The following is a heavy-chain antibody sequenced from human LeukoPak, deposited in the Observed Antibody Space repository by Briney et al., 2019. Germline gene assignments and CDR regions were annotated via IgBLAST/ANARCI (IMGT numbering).Heavy chain of an antibody. Sequence: GGSLRLSCAASRFTFSSYWMSWVRQAPGKGLEWVAIIKQDGSEKHYVDSVKGRFTISRDNAKDSLYLQMNSLRAEDTAVYYCASTSYYYGMEVWGQGTTVTVSS. CDR3: ASTSYYYGMEV. D-gene: IGHD1-1*01. J-gene: IGHJ6*02. CDR1: RFTFSSYW. CDR2: IKQDGSEK. V-gene: IGHV3-7*01.